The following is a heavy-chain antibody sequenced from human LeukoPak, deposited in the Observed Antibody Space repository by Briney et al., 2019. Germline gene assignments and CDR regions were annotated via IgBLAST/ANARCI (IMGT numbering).Heavy chain of an antibody. D-gene: IGHD6-19*01. CDR2: MNPNSGNT. J-gene: IGHJ6*02. Sequence: GASVKVSCKASGYTFTSYDINWVRQATGQGLEWMGWMNPNSGNTGYAQKFQGRVTMTRNTSISTAYMELSSLRSEDTAVYYCARSLPRMVAGRSYGMDVWGLGTTVTVSS. CDR1: GYTFTSYD. CDR3: ARSLPRMVAGRSYGMDV. V-gene: IGHV1-8*01.